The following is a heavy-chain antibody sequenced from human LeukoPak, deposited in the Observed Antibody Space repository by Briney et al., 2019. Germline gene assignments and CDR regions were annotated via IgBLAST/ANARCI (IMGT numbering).Heavy chain of an antibody. D-gene: IGHD3-22*01. CDR1: GGSFSGYY. Sequence: PSETLSLTCAVYGGSFSGYYWSWIRQPPGKGLEWIGEINHSGSTNYNPSLKSRVTISVDTSKNQFSLKLSSVTAADTAVYYCAQFGYYDSSGYYYVKAFDIWGQGTMVTVSS. CDR3: AQFGYYDSSGYYYVKAFDI. CDR2: INHSGST. J-gene: IGHJ3*02. V-gene: IGHV4-34*01.